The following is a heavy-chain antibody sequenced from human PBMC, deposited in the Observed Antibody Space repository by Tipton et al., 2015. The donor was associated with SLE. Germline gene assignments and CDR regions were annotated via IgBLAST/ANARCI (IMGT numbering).Heavy chain of an antibody. V-gene: IGHV3-11*04. Sequence: SLRLSCAASGFTFSDYYMSWIRQAPGKGLEWVSYISSSGSTIYYADSVKGRFTISRDNAKNSLYLQMNSLRAEDTAVYYCARYPYCGGDCTLGDYYYGMDVWGQGTTVTVSS. CDR1: GFTFSDYY. CDR2: ISSSGSTI. J-gene: IGHJ6*02. CDR3: ARYPYCGGDCTLGDYYYGMDV. D-gene: IGHD2-21*01.